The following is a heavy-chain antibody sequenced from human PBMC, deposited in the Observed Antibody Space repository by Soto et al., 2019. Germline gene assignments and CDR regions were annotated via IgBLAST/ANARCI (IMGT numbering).Heavy chain of an antibody. Sequence: GGSLRLSCAASGFTFSRYSMHWVRQAPGKGLEWVAAISYDETNESYADSVKGRFTISRDISKNTMFLQMSSLRPEDTAVYFCSRAPFDSSGYFADWGQGTQVTVSS. V-gene: IGHV3-30-3*01. CDR1: GFTFSRYS. CDR2: ISYDETNE. CDR3: SRAPFDSSGYFAD. D-gene: IGHD3-22*01. J-gene: IGHJ4*02.